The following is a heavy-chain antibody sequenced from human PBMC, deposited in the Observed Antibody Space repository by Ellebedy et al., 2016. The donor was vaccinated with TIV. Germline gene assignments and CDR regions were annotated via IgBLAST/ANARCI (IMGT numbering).Heavy chain of an antibody. CDR2: IKQDGSEK. V-gene: IGHV3-7*01. CDR3: VRGQSSGVGAPY. J-gene: IGHJ4*02. CDR1: GFTFSNYW. Sequence: GESLKISCAASGFTFSNYWMSWVRQAPGKGLEWVANIKQDGSEKYYVDSVKGRFTISRDNAKTSLYLQMNSLRAEDTAVYYCVRGQSSGVGAPYWGQGTRVTVSS. D-gene: IGHD1-26*01.